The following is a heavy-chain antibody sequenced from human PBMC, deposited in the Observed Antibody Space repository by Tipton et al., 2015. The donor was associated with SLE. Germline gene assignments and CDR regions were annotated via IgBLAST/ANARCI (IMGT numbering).Heavy chain of an antibody. CDR3: ARVVYSFSDAFDI. CDR1: GASMSGYY. CDR2: IFDNGNS. Sequence: TLSLTCTVSGASMSGYYWSWIRQSPGKGLEWIGYIFDNGNSNYNPSPKSRVTISIDTSKNQFSLRLTSLTAADTAVYYCARVVYSFSDAFDIWGQGTLVTVSS. D-gene: IGHD6-13*01. V-gene: IGHV4-59*01. J-gene: IGHJ3*02.